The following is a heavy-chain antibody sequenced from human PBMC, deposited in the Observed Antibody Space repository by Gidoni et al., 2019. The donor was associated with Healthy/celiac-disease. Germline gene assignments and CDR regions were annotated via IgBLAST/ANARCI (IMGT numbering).Heavy chain of an antibody. D-gene: IGHD5-12*01. V-gene: IGHV3-23*01. Sequence: EVPLLESGGGLVQPGGSLRLSCAASGFTFSSSAMSWVRQAPGKGLEWVSAISGSGGSTYYADSVKGRFTISRDNSKNTLYLQMNSLRAEDTAVYYCAKIRDLVATWDREDYYFDYWGQGTLVTVSS. CDR1: GFTFSSSA. CDR2: ISGSGGST. J-gene: IGHJ4*02. CDR3: AKIRDLVATWDREDYYFDY.